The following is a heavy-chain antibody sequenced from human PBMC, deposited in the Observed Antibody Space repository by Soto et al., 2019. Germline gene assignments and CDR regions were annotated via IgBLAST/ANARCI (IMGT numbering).Heavy chain of an antibody. Sequence: QVQLQESGPGLVKPSQTLSLTCTVSGGSISSGGYYWSWIRQHPGKGLEWIGYIYYSGSTYYNPSLXXXVXLSVDTSKNQFSLKLSSVTTADTAVYYCAGIYSGSPGGTWRYWGQGTLVTVSS. CDR3: AGIYSGSPGGTWRY. J-gene: IGHJ4*02. CDR1: GGSISSGGYY. CDR2: IYYSGST. D-gene: IGHD1-26*01. V-gene: IGHV4-31*03.